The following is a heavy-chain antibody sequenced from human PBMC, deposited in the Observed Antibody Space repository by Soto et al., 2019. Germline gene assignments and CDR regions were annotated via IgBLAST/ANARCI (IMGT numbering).Heavy chain of an antibody. Sequence: PGGSLRLSCAASGFIFSDHYMDWVRQAPGKGLEWVARARNKANSYTTEYAAFVKGRFTISRDASKNSLYLQMNSLRAEDTAVYYCARDSEPLRYFDWLFPFDYWGQGTLVTVSS. D-gene: IGHD3-9*01. CDR1: GFIFSDHY. CDR2: ARNKANSYTT. CDR3: ARDSEPLRYFDWLFPFDY. V-gene: IGHV3-72*01. J-gene: IGHJ4*02.